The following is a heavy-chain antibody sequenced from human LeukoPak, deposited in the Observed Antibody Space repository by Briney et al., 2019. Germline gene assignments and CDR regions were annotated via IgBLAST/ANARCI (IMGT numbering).Heavy chain of an antibody. Sequence: SETLSLTCTVSGYSISSGYYWGWIRQPPGKGLEWIGSIYHSGSTYYNPSLKSRVTISVDTSKNQFSLKLSSVTAADTAVYYCARSVPAAIRDMYYYYMDVWGKGTTVTVSS. V-gene: IGHV4-38-2*02. D-gene: IGHD2-2*02. J-gene: IGHJ6*03. CDR1: GYSISSGYY. CDR3: ARSVPAAIRDMYYYYMDV. CDR2: IYHSGST.